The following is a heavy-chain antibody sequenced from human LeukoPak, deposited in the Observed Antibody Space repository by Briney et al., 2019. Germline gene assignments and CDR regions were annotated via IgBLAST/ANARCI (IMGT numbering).Heavy chain of an antibody. Sequence: PGGSLRLSCAASGFTFSSYGMHWVRQAPGKGLEWVSVIYSGGRTYYVDSVKGRFTISRDISKNTLYLQMNSLRAEDTAVYYCARVLSGRGSLYSYYYYMDVWGKGTTVPISS. CDR2: IYSGGRT. V-gene: IGHV3-NL1*01. J-gene: IGHJ6*03. CDR3: ARVLSGRGSLYSYYYYMDV. CDR1: GFTFSSYG. D-gene: IGHD3-10*01.